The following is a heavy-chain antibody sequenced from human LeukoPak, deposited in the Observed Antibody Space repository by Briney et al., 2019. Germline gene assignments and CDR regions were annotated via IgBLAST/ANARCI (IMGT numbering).Heavy chain of an antibody. CDR2: IYYTGTT. D-gene: IGHD3-22*01. Sequence: SETLSFTCTVSGDSISSSYWSWIRQPPGKTLEWIGYIYYTGTTNYNPSLKSRVTMSIDTSKNQFALNLNSVTAADTAVYYCARGFYDSSGYSNCFDPWGQGTLVTVSS. CDR1: GDSISSSY. CDR3: ARGFYDSSGYSNCFDP. V-gene: IGHV4-59*01. J-gene: IGHJ5*02.